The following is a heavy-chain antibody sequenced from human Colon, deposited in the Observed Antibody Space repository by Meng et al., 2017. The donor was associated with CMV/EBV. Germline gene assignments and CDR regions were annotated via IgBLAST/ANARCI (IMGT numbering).Heavy chain of an antibody. D-gene: IGHD3-10*01. V-gene: IGHV3-30*04. CDR2: ISYDGSNK. CDR1: GFTFSSYA. J-gene: IGHJ4*02. Sequence: GGSLRLSCAASGFTFSSYAMHWVRQAPGKGLEWVAVISYDGSNKYYADSVKGRFTISRDNSKNTLYLQMNSLRAEDTAVYYCALSYGANQPFDSWGPGTLVTVSS. CDR3: ALSYGANQPFDS.